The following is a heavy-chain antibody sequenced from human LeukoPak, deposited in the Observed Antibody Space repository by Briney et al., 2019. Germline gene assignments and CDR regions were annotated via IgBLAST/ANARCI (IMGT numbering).Heavy chain of an antibody. Sequence: ASVKVSCKASGYTFTSYGISWVRQAPGQGLEWMGWISAYNGNTNYAQKLQGRVTMTTDTSTSTAYMELRSLRSDDTAVYYCARDAILRYFDWLLAVNWFDPWGQGILVTVSS. CDR1: GYTFTSYG. V-gene: IGHV1-18*01. D-gene: IGHD3-9*01. CDR3: ARDAILRYFDWLLAVNWFDP. CDR2: ISAYNGNT. J-gene: IGHJ5*02.